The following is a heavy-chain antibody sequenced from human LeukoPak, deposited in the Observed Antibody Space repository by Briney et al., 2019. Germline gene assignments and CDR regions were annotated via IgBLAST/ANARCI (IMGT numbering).Heavy chain of an antibody. CDR2: ISSSSSYT. V-gene: IGHV3-11*06. CDR3: ARGQLEWENYYYGMDV. D-gene: IGHD1-1*01. CDR1: GFTFSDYY. Sequence: PGGSLRLSCAASGFTFSDYYISWIRQAPGKGLEWVSYISSSSSYTNYADSVKGRFTISRDTAKNSLYLQMNSLRAEDTAVYYCARGQLEWENYYYGMDVWGQGTTVTVSS. J-gene: IGHJ6*02.